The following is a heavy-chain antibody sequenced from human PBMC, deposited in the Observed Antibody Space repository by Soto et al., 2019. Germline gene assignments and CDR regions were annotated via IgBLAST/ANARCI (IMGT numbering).Heavy chain of an antibody. V-gene: IGHV3-30-3*01. J-gene: IGHJ4*02. Sequence: QVQLVESGGGVVQPGRSLRLSCAASGFTFSSYAMHWVRQAPGKGLEWVAVISYDGSNKYYADSVKGRFTISRDNSKNPLYLQMNSLRAEDTAVYYCARAQRGVVVAATDYWGQGTLVTVSS. D-gene: IGHD2-15*01. CDR1: GFTFSSYA. CDR3: ARAQRGVVVAATDY. CDR2: ISYDGSNK.